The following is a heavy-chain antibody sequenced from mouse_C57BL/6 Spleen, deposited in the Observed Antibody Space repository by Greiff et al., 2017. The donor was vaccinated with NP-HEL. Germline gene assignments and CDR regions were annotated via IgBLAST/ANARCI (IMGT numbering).Heavy chain of an antibody. V-gene: IGHV5-4*01. Sequence: EVHLVESGGGLVKPGGSLKLSCAASGFTFSSYAMSWVRQTPEKRLEWVATISDGGSYTYYPDNVKGRFTFSIDNAKNNLYLQMSHLKSEDTAMYYWERGGAYYYGSSPFAYWGQGTLVTVSA. J-gene: IGHJ3*01. CDR1: GFTFSSYA. CDR3: ERGGAYYYGSSPFAY. D-gene: IGHD1-1*01. CDR2: ISDGGSYT.